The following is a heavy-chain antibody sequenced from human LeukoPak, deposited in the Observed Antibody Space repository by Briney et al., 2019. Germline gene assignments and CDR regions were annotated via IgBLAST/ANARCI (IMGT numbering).Heavy chain of an antibody. CDR1: GFTFSSYW. J-gene: IGHJ4*02. D-gene: IGHD3-10*01. Sequence: PGGSLRPSCAASGFTFSSYWMSWVRQAPGKGLEWVANIKQDGSEKYYVDSVKGRFTISRDNAKNSLYLQMNSLRAEDTAVYYCARVPLWFGKTIFDYWGQGTLVTVSS. CDR3: ARVPLWFGKTIFDY. CDR2: IKQDGSEK. V-gene: IGHV3-7*03.